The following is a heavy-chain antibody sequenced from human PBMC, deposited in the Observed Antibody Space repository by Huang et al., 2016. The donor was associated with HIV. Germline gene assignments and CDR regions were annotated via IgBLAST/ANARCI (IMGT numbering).Heavy chain of an antibody. CDR1: GYTFTNYD. Sequence: QVHLVQSGAEVKKPGASVKVSCKASGYTFTNYDINWVRQAPGRGLEWMGWMNPNTGNTGSAQSFQGRVTMTRKTSITTAYMELTSLTSEDTAVYYCARSAYGDLDYWGLGTLVIVSS. D-gene: IGHD4-17*01. CDR2: MNPNTGNT. J-gene: IGHJ4*02. CDR3: ARSAYGDLDY. V-gene: IGHV1-8*02.